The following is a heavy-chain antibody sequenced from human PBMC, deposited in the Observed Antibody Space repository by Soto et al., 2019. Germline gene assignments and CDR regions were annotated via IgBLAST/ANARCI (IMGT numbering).Heavy chain of an antibody. CDR2: IYYSGST. J-gene: IGHJ3*02. Sequence: PSETLSPNCTVSWGSISCGEYYWSWIRQPPGEGLEWIGYIYYSGSTYYNPSLKSRVTISVDTSKNQFSLKLSSVTAADTAVYYCARDHPSGAQVFDIWAKGQWSPSPQ. D-gene: IGHD7-27*01. CDR1: WGSISCGEYY. V-gene: IGHV4-30-4*01. CDR3: ARDHPSGAQVFDI.